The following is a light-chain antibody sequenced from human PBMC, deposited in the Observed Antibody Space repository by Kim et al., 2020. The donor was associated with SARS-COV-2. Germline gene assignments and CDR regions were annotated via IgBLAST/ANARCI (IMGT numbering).Light chain of an antibody. J-gene: IGLJ3*02. CDR3: QSYDSSLSAV. Sequence: GQRVTISGTGSSSNIGAGYDVHWYQPLPGTAPKLLIYGHTHRPSGVPDRFSGSWSGSSASLAITGLRAEDEADYYCQSYDSSLSAVFGGGTQLTVL. CDR1: SSNIGAGYD. V-gene: IGLV1-40*01. CDR2: GHT.